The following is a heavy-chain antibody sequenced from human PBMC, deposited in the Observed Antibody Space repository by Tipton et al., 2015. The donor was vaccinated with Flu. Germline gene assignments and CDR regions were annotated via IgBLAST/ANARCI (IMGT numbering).Heavy chain of an antibody. CDR2: IFTTGST. J-gene: IGHJ4*02. D-gene: IGHD5-18*01. Sequence: GLVKPSETLSLSCDVSGYSITSAYYWSWVRQPAGKGLEWIGRIFTTGSTNYNPSLKSRVSISVDTSKNQFSLKLSSVTAADTAVYYCARAPTTAVAYVWGQGTLVTVSS. CDR1: GYSITSAYY. V-gene: IGHV4-61*02. CDR3: ARAPTTAVAYV.